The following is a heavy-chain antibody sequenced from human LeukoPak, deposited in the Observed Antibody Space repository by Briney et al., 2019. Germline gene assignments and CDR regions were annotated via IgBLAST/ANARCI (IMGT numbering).Heavy chain of an antibody. D-gene: IGHD4-17*01. Sequence: SETLSLTCTVSGDSITTYYWSWIRQPPGQGLEWIGHIYYSGSTNYNPSLKSRVTISVDTSKNQFSLKLTSVTAADTAVYYCARDGVKTVTGRWGWFDPWGLGTLVTVSS. J-gene: IGHJ5*02. V-gene: IGHV4-59*01. CDR2: IYYSGST. CDR1: GDSITTYY. CDR3: ARDGVKTVTGRWGWFDP.